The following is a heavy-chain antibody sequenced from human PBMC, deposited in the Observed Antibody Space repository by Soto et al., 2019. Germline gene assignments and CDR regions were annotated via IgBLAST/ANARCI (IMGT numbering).Heavy chain of an antibody. CDR3: ARSYGDRDAFDI. J-gene: IGHJ3*02. CDR1: GGSISSGGYY. D-gene: IGHD4-17*01. Sequence: SETLSLTCTVSGGSISSGGYYWSWIRQHPGKGLEWIGYIYYSGSTYYNPSLKSRVTISVDTSKNQFSLKLSSVTAADTAVYYCARSYGDRDAFDIWGQGTMVTVSS. CDR2: IYYSGST. V-gene: IGHV4-31*03.